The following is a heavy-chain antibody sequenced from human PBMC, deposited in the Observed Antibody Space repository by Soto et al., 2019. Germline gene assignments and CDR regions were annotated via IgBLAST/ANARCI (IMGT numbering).Heavy chain of an antibody. CDR2: ISVYGNT. CDR1: GYTFTNYD. Sequence: ASVKVSCKASGYTFTNYDISWVRQAPGQGLEWMGWISVYGNTNYAQKLHGRVTMTTDTSTSTAYMELRSLRSDDTAVYYCARVAMGEAGSFDPWGQGTLVTVSS. J-gene: IGHJ5*02. CDR3: ARVAMGEAGSFDP. D-gene: IGHD3-16*01. V-gene: IGHV1-18*01.